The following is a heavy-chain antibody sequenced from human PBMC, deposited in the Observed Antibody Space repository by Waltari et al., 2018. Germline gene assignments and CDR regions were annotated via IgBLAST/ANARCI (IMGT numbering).Heavy chain of an antibody. Sequence: QVQLQESGPGLVKPSETLSLTCAVSGYSISSGYYWGWIRQPPGKGLEWIGSIYHSGSTYYNPSLKSRVTISVDTSKNQFSLKRSSVTAADTAVYYCARDPGHIAVAGIFDYWGQGTLVTVSS. V-gene: IGHV4-38-2*02. D-gene: IGHD6-19*01. CDR1: GYSISSGYY. CDR3: ARDPGHIAVAGIFDY. J-gene: IGHJ4*02. CDR2: IYHSGST.